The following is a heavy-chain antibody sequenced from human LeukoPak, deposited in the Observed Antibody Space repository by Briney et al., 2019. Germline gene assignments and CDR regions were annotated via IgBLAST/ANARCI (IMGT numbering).Heavy chain of an antibody. J-gene: IGHJ6*02. D-gene: IGHD3-9*01. CDR3: ARDRYDILTGYYSPRYYYYGMDV. V-gene: IGHV4-39*07. Sequence: TSETLSLTCTVSGGSISSSSYYWGWIRQPPGKGLEWIGSIYYSGSTYYNPSLKSRVTISVDTSKNQFSLKLSSVTAADTAVYYCARDRYDILTGYYSPRYYYYGMDVWGQGTTVTVSS. CDR2: IYYSGST. CDR1: GGSISSSSYY.